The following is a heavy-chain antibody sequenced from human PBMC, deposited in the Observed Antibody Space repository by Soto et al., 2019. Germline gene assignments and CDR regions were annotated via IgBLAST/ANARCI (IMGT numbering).Heavy chain of an antibody. D-gene: IGHD6-19*01. CDR3: ARGDNSGWSAFDV. CDR1: GFTLSSYD. V-gene: IGHV3-13*01. CDR2: IGTAGDT. Sequence: EVQLVESGGNLVQPGGSLRLSCAASGFTLSSYDMHWVRQETGKGLEWVPAIGTAGDTYYPDSVQGRFTVSRENAKYSLSLQINSLRAGDAAVYYCARGDNSGWSAFDVWGQGTMVTVSS. J-gene: IGHJ3*01.